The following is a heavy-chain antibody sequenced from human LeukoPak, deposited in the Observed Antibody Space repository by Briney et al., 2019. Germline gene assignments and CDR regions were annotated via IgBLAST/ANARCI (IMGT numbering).Heavy chain of an antibody. CDR3: ARGLTYDFWSGYYWNGFDY. CDR1: GGTFSSYA. CDR2: IIPIFGTA. J-gene: IGHJ4*02. D-gene: IGHD3-3*01. V-gene: IGHV1-69*01. Sequence: GASVKVSCKASGGTFSSYAISWVRQAPGQGLEWMGGIIPIFGTANYAQKFQGRVTITADESTSTAYMELSSLRSEDTAVYYCARGLTYDFWSGYYWNGFDYWGQGTLVTVSS.